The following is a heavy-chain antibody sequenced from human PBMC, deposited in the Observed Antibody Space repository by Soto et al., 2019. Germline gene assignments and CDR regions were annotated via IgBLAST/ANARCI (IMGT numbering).Heavy chain of an antibody. Sequence: QMQLVQSGPEVKKPGTSVKVSCKASGFTFTSSAMQWVRQARGQRLEWIGWIVVGSGNTNYAQKFQERVTITRDMSTSTAYMELSSLRSEDTAVYYCAAVPTPEYSSGWTVAFDIWGQGTMVTVSS. CDR1: GFTFTSSA. CDR2: IVVGSGNT. V-gene: IGHV1-58*02. D-gene: IGHD6-19*01. CDR3: AAVPTPEYSSGWTVAFDI. J-gene: IGHJ3*02.